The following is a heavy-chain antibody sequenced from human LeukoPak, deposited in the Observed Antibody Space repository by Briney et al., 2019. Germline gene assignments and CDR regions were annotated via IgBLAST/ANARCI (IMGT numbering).Heavy chain of an antibody. CDR2: ISSSSSYT. J-gene: IGHJ4*02. Sequence: PGGSLRLSCAASGFTFSDYYMSWIRQAPGKGLEWVSYISSSSSYTNYADSVKGRFTISRDNAKNSLYLQMNSLRAEDTAVYCCARGADYDYVWGSYRPLDYWGQGTLVTVSS. CDR1: GFTFSDYY. CDR3: ARGADYDYVWGSYRPLDY. D-gene: IGHD3-16*02. V-gene: IGHV3-11*06.